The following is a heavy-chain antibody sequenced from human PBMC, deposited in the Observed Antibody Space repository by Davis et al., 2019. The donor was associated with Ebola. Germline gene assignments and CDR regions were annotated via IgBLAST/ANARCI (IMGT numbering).Heavy chain of an antibody. V-gene: IGHV3-33*08. CDR3: ARQYSTVWYHFDYFDY. CDR1: GFTFSSYS. D-gene: IGHD6-19*01. Sequence: GESLKISCAASGFTFSSYSMNWVRQAPGKGLEWVAVRWYDGSNKYYADSVKGRFTISRDNSKNTLYLQMNSLTAEDTAVYYCARQYSTVWYHFDYFDYWGQGIMVTVSS. J-gene: IGHJ4*02. CDR2: RWYDGSNK.